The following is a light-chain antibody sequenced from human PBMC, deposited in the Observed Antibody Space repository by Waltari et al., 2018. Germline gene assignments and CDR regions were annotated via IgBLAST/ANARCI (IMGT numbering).Light chain of an antibody. V-gene: IGLV2-14*01. Sequence: SALTQPASVSGSPGASITISCPGTDSDIGSDKYVSWYQQYPGKAPKLLIYDVYARPSGVSNRFSGSKSVNTASLTISGLQAEDEAEYFCSSYTSISTVIFGGGTKVSVL. CDR1: DSDIGSDKY. CDR2: DVY. CDR3: SSYTSISTVI. J-gene: IGLJ2*01.